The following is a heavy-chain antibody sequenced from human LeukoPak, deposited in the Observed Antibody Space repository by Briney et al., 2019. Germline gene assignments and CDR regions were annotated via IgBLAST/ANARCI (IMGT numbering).Heavy chain of an antibody. V-gene: IGHV3-48*04. D-gene: IGHD2-21*01. Sequence: GGSLRLSCTASGFSFSGYSMNWVRQAPGKGLDWVSYISSGSRTIFYAESVKGRFTISRDNAKNLLYLEMNSLRAEDTAVYYCVRESIRGTRDFDYWGQGTLVTVSS. CDR2: ISSGSRTI. J-gene: IGHJ4*02. CDR1: GFSFSGYS. CDR3: VRESIRGTRDFDY.